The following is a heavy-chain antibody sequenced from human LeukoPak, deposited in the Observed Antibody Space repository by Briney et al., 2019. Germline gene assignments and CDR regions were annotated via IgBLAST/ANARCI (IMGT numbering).Heavy chain of an antibody. Sequence: GGSLRLSCAASGFTFSSYAMSWVRQAPGKGLEWVSAIIGSGVTTYYADSVKGRFTISRDNSKNTLYLQMNSLRVEDTAIYYCAKDRIVGATTSYDYFDYWGQGTLVTVSS. CDR3: AKDRIVGATTSYDYFDY. CDR2: IIGSGVTT. J-gene: IGHJ4*02. CDR1: GFTFSSYA. V-gene: IGHV3-23*01. D-gene: IGHD1-26*01.